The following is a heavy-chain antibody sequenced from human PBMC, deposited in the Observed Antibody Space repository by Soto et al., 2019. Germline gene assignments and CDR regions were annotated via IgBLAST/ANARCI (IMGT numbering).Heavy chain of an antibody. CDR3: ARVAVAGSWGRRDWFDP. V-gene: IGHV4-34*01. Sequence: QVQLQQWGAGLLKPSETLSLTCAVYGGSFSGYYWSWIRQPPGKGLEWIGEINHSGSTNYNPSLKSRVTISVDTSKNQFSLKLSSVTAADTAVYYCARVAVAGSWGRRDWFDPWGQGTLVTVSS. D-gene: IGHD6-19*01. J-gene: IGHJ5*02. CDR1: GGSFSGYY. CDR2: INHSGST.